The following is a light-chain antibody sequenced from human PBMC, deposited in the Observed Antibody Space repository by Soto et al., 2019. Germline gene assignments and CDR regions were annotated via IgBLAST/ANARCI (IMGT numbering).Light chain of an antibody. CDR2: GTS. J-gene: IGKJ1*01. CDR1: QSVNSN. V-gene: IGKV3-15*01. Sequence: EKVMRTYPGPLSLSSRERASLLFRASQSVNSNLAWYQQKAAQAPRLLIYGTSTRATGIPARFSGSGSGTEFTLTISSLQSEDFAVYYCQQYSIWRTFGQGTKVDIK. CDR3: QQYSIWRT.